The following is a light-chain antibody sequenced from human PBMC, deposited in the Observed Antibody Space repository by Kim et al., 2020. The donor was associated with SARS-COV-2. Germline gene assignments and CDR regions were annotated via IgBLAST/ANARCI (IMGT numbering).Light chain of an antibody. J-gene: IGLJ2*01. V-gene: IGLV2-8*01. CDR3: SSYAGSNNLV. CDR2: EDN. Sequence: GQSVTISCTRTSSDVGGYNYVSWYQQHPGKAPTVMIYEDNKRPSGVPDRFSCSKSGNTASLTVSGLQAEDEADYYCSSYAGSNNLVFGGGTQLTVL. CDR1: SSDVGGYNY.